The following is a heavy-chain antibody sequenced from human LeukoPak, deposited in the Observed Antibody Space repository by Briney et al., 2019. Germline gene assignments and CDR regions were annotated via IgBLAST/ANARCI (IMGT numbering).Heavy chain of an antibody. D-gene: IGHD3-22*01. V-gene: IGHV4-39*01. CDR3: ASGPGYDNWFDP. CDR2: IYYSGST. J-gene: IGHJ5*02. Sequence: SETLSLTCTVSGGSISSSSYYWGWIRQPPGKGLEWIGSIYYSGSTYYNPSLKSRVTMSVDTSKNQFSLKLSSVTAADTAVYYCASGPGYDNWFDPWGQGTLVTVSS. CDR1: GGSISSSSYY.